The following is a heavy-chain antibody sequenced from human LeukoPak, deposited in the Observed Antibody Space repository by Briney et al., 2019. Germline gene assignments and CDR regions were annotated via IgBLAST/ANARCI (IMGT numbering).Heavy chain of an antibody. CDR2: INHSGST. CDR3: ARGARISSSWECIRPNHYV. Sequence: PSETLSLTCAVYGGSFSGYYWSWTRQPPGKGLEWIGEINHSGSTNYNPSLKSRVTISVDTSKNQFSLKLSSVTAADTAVYYCARGARISSSWECIRPNHYV. J-gene: IGHJ6*01. V-gene: IGHV4-34*01. D-gene: IGHD6-13*01. CDR1: GGSFSGYY.